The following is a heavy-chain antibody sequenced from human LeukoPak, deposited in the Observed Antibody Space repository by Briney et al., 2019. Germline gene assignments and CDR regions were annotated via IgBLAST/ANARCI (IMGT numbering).Heavy chain of an antibody. CDR1: EFTFSNYA. CDR3: AGTTVTTLVY. CDR2: ISYDGSNK. D-gene: IGHD4-17*01. V-gene: IGHV3-30-3*01. Sequence: GGSLRLSCAASEFTFSNYAMHWVRQAPGKGLEWVAVISYDGSNKYYADSVKGRFTISRDNSKNTLYLQMNSLRAEDTAVYYCAGTTVTTLVYWGQGTLVTVSS. J-gene: IGHJ4*02.